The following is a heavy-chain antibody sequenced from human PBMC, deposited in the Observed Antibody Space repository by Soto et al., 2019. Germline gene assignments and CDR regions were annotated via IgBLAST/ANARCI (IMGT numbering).Heavy chain of an antibody. Sequence: ASVKVSCKVSGYTLTELSMHWVRQAPGKGLEWMGGFDPEDGETIYAQKFQGRVTMTEDTSTDTGYMELSSLRSEDTAVYYCATDLGYCSGGSCYGRDAFDIWGQGTMVTVSS. V-gene: IGHV1-24*01. D-gene: IGHD2-15*01. J-gene: IGHJ3*02. CDR3: ATDLGYCSGGSCYGRDAFDI. CDR2: FDPEDGET. CDR1: GYTLTELS.